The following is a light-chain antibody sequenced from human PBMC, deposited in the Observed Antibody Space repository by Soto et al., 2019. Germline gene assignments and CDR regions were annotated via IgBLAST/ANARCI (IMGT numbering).Light chain of an antibody. CDR1: SSDIGRYNY. J-gene: IGLJ3*02. Sequence: QSALTQPASVSGSPGQSITISCTGTSSDIGRYNYVSWYQQHPGKAPKLMIYEVTNRPSGVSNRFSGSKSGNTASLTISGLQAEDEADYYCGSFTSSSTWVFGGATKLTVL. CDR3: GSFTSSSTWV. V-gene: IGLV2-14*01. CDR2: EVT.